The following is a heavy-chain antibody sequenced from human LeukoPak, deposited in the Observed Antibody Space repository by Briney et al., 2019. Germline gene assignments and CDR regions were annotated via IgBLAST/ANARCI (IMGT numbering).Heavy chain of an antibody. D-gene: IGHD2-2*01. CDR1: GYTFASYY. CDR3: AREGKHCSGSSCYAY. Sequence: GASVTVSFSSSGYTFASYYVHWVRQAPGQGLEWMGWINPNSGDTKFAQNLQGRVAMTRDTPINTAYMELSSLRSDDTAVYYCAREGKHCSGSSCYAYWGQGTLVTVSS. CDR2: INPNSGDT. J-gene: IGHJ4*02. V-gene: IGHV1-2*02.